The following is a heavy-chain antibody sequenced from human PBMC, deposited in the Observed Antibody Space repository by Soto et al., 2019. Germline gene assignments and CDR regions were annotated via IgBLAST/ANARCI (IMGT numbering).Heavy chain of an antibody. J-gene: IGHJ4*02. CDR3: AKTPRQWLVYFDY. CDR2: ISGSGGTT. Sequence: EVQLLESVGGLVQPGGSLRLSCAASGFTFSNYAIAWVRQAPGKGLEWVSGISGSGGTTYYADSVKGRFTISRDNSKDTLHLQMNSLRAEDTAVYYCAKTPRQWLVYFDYWGQGALVTVSS. D-gene: IGHD6-19*01. CDR1: GFTFSNYA. V-gene: IGHV3-23*01.